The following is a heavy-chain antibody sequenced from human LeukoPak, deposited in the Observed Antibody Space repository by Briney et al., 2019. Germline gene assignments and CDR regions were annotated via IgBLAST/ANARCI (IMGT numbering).Heavy chain of an antibody. Sequence: SETLSLTCTVSGDSIRTYYWSWVRQPPGKGLEWIGYIFYSETANYNPSLKSRVTISVDTSKNQFSLKLTSVTAADTAVYYCARVYYSSSYDYWYFDLWGRGTLVTVSS. CDR3: ARVYYSSSYDYWYFDL. J-gene: IGHJ2*01. V-gene: IGHV4-59*01. CDR1: GDSIRTYY. D-gene: IGHD6-13*01. CDR2: IFYSETA.